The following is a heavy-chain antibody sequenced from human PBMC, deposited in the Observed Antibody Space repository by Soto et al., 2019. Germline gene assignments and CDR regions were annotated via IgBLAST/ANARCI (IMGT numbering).Heavy chain of an antibody. J-gene: IGHJ3*02. CDR3: ARYYDSSGYESPDAFDI. D-gene: IGHD3-22*01. Sequence: GSLRLSCATSGFILSDCAMNWVRQAPGKGLEWVSNINRGSSVIDYADSVKGRFTVSRDKARNSLYLQMNSLRAEDTAVYYCARYYDSSGYESPDAFDIWGQGTMVTVSS. CDR2: INRGSSVI. V-gene: IGHV3-48*01. CDR1: GFILSDCA.